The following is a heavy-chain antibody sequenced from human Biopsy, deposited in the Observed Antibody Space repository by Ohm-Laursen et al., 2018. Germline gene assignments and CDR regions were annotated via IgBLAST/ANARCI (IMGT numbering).Heavy chain of an antibody. J-gene: IGHJ4*02. CDR3: AAGDNTYKLLH. CDR1: GFPVSDYY. CDR2: ITHAGFV. D-gene: IGHD3-10*01. V-gene: IGHV3-69-1*02. Sequence: SLRLSCTASGFPVSDYYMSWIRQAPGRGLECVASITHAGFVYYEDSLKGRFTISRDNAKNSLFLQMNSLRIEDTAFYYCAAGDNTYKLLHWGQGTLVTVSS.